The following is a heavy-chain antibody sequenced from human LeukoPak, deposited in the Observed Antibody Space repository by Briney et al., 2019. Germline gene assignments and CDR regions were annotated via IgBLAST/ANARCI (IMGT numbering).Heavy chain of an antibody. J-gene: IGHJ3*02. Sequence: PSETLSLTCTVSGGSISSHYWSWIRPPGKGLEWMGSVYYSGTTYSHPSLKSRVTITIDTSENQFSLNLSSVTAADTAVYYCARKFPQIGYCSSSSCPGAFDIWGQGTMVTVSS. CDR3: ARKFPQIGYCSSSSCPGAFDI. V-gene: IGHV4-39*07. CDR2: VYYSGTT. CDR1: GGSISSHY. D-gene: IGHD2-2*01.